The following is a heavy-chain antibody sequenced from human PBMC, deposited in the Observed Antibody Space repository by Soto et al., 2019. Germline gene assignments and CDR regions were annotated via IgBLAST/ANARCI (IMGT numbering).Heavy chain of an antibody. CDR3: LRIMDYYDSSGSYYYFDF. D-gene: IGHD3-22*01. J-gene: IGHJ4*02. CDR1: GFTFTTYG. Sequence: GASVKVSCKASGFTFTTYGISWVRQAPGQGLEWMGWISAYNGNPNYAQKFQGRVTMTTDTPTTTAYMDLRSLRSDDTAVYYCLRIMDYYDSSGSYYYFDFWGQGALVTVSS. CDR2: ISAYNGNP. V-gene: IGHV1-18*01.